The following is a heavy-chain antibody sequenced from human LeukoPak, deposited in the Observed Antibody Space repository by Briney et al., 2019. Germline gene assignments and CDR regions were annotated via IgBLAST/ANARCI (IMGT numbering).Heavy chain of an antibody. J-gene: IGHJ4*02. CDR3: ARVDIVATADY. V-gene: IGHV3-21*01. Sequence: GGSLRLSCAASGFIFSSYSMNWVRQAPGKGLEWVSSISSSSSYIYYADSVKGRFTISRDNAKNSLYLQMNSLRAEDTAVYYCARVDIVATADYWGQGTLVTVSS. D-gene: IGHD5-12*01. CDR1: GFIFSSYS. CDR2: ISSSSSYI.